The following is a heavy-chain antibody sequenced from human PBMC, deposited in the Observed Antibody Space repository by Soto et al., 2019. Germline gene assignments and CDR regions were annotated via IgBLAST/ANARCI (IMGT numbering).Heavy chain of an antibody. D-gene: IGHD4-17*01. CDR3: AKILQLGDYAYYYYGMDV. CDR1: GVTFSSYS. J-gene: IGHJ6*02. CDR2: ISSSSSTI. V-gene: IGHV3-48*01. Sequence: GGFLRLSCAASGVTFSSYSMNWVRQAPGKGLEWVSYISSSSSTIYYADSVKGRFTISRDNSKNTLYLQMNSLRAEDTAVYYCAKILQLGDYAYYYYGMDVWGQGTTVTVSS.